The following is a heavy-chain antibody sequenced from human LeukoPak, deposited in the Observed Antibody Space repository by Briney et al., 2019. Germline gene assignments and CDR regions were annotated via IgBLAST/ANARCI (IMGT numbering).Heavy chain of an antibody. J-gene: IGHJ3*02. CDR2: IYYSGST. Sequence: SETLSLTCTVSGGSISSGGYYWSWIRQHPGKGLEWIGYIYYSGSTCYNPSLKSRVTISVDTSKNQFSLKLSSVTAADTAVYYCARDLPSGAFDIWGQGTMVTVSS. CDR3: ARDLPSGAFDI. V-gene: IGHV4-31*03. D-gene: IGHD1-26*01. CDR1: GGSISSGGYY.